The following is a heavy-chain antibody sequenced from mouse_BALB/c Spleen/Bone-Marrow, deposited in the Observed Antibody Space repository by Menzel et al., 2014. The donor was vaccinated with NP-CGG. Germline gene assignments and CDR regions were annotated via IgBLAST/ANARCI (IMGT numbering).Heavy chain of an antibody. Sequence: QVQLQQPGSELVKPGASVKLSCKASGYTFTDYIIHWVKQRSGQGLEWIGWFYPGSGSIKSNEKFKDKATLTADKSSSTVYMELSRLTSEYSAVYVCARHGEEYGDLFAYWGQGTLVTVSA. D-gene: IGHD2-13*01. J-gene: IGHJ3*01. CDR2: FYPGSGSI. CDR3: ARHGEEYGDLFAY. CDR1: GYTFTDYI. V-gene: IGHV1-62-2*01.